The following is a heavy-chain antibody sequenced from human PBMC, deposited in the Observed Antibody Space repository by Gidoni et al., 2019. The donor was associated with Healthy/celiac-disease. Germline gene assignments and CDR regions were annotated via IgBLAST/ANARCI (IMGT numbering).Heavy chain of an antibody. Sequence: QVQLGQSGAEVKKPGASVKVSCKASGYTFTSYYMHWVRQAPGQGLAWMGRFNPSGGSTSYAQKFPGRVTMTRDTSTSTVYMELSSLRSEDTAVYYCARDDRGSGWYRNFDYWGQGTLVTVSS. D-gene: IGHD6-19*01. V-gene: IGHV1-46*01. J-gene: IGHJ4*02. CDR1: GYTFTSYY. CDR2: FNPSGGST. CDR3: ARDDRGSGWYRNFDY.